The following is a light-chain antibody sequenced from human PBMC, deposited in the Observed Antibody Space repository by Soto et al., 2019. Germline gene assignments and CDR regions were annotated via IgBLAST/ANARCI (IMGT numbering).Light chain of an antibody. J-gene: IGLJ3*02. CDR3: AAWDDSGNAWV. V-gene: IGLV1-44*01. CDR1: SSNIGSNA. Sequence: QSVLTQPPSVSGTPGQRVTISCSGSSSNIGSNAVDWYQQLPGTAPKLLVYTNNQRPSGVPDRFSGSKSGTSASLASSGLQTEDGSDYEVAAWDDSGNAWVFGGGTTLAVL. CDR2: TNN.